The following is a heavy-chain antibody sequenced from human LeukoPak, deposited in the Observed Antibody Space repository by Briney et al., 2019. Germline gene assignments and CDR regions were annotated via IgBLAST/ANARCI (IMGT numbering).Heavy chain of an antibody. D-gene: IGHD2-21*01. J-gene: IGHJ3*02. CDR3: ARGVISGAFDI. CDR1: GYSISSGFY. CDR2: IFHSGST. V-gene: IGHV4-38-2*02. Sequence: SETLSLTCSVSGYSISSGFYWGWIRQPPGKGLEWIGSIFHSGSTYYNPSLKSRVIISLDTSKNQFSLKLSSVTAADTAVYYCARGVISGAFDIWGQGTMVTVSS.